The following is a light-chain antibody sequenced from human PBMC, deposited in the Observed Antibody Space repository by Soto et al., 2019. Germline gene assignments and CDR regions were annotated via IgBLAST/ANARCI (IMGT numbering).Light chain of an antibody. CDR3: HHYDCPPIT. Sequence: EIVLTQSPGTLSLSPGETATLSCRASQSVSSNYLAWYQQKPGQAPRLLAYGASSRATGIPDRLSGSGSGTDFTLTISRLEPEDFAAYYCHHYDCPPITFGQGTRVEIK. CDR1: QSVSSNY. V-gene: IGKV3-20*01. CDR2: GAS. J-gene: IGKJ5*01.